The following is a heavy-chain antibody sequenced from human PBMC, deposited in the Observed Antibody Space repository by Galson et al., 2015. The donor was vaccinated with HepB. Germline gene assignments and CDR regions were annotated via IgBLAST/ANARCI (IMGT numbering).Heavy chain of an antibody. CDR2: ISWDGGST. J-gene: IGHJ4*02. V-gene: IGHV3-43*01. D-gene: IGHD6-13*01. CDR3: AKGSGRYSSSWYYFDY. CDR1: GFTFDDYT. Sequence: SLRLSCAASGFTFDDYTMHWVRQAPGKGLEWVSLISWDGGSTYYADSVKGRFTISRDNSKNSLYLQMNSLRTEDTALYYCAKGSGRYSSSWYYFDYWGQGTLVTVSS.